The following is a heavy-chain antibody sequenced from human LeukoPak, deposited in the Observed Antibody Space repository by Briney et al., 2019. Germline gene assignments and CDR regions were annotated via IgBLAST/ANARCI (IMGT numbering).Heavy chain of an antibody. Sequence: GASVKVSCKASGGTFSSYAISWVRQAPGQGLEWMGGIIPIFGTANYAQKFQGRVTITADESTSTAYMGLSSLRSEDTAVYYCARETSRDYYYYYTDVWGKGTTVTISS. V-gene: IGHV1-69*13. CDR2: IIPIFGTA. CDR1: GGTFSSYA. CDR3: ARETSRDYYYYYTDV. D-gene: IGHD2-2*01. J-gene: IGHJ6*03.